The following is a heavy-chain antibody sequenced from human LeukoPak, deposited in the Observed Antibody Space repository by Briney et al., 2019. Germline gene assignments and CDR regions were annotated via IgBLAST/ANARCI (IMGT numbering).Heavy chain of an antibody. CDR2: ISPSGGST. CDR3: VRDGSSLDSAYGWGY. J-gene: IGHJ4*02. Sequence: ASVKVSCKAFGYTFTGYWMHWVRQAPGQGPEWMGVISPSGGSTIYAQKFKGRVTLTRDTSTSTAYMELSRLTYDDTAVYYCVRDGSSLDSAYGWGYLGQGTLVTVSS. CDR1: GYTFTGYW. D-gene: IGHD5-12*01. V-gene: IGHV1-46*01.